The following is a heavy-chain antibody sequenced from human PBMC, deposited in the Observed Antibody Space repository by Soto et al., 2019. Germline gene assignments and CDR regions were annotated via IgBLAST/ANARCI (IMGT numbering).Heavy chain of an antibody. D-gene: IGHD2-2*01. J-gene: IGHJ6*03. CDR1: GFTFSSYA. CDR3: AREYCSSTSCFAPYYYYMDV. Sequence: GGSLRLSCAASGFTFSSYAMHWVRQAPGKGLEYVSAISSNGDSTYYANSVKGRFTISRDNSKNTLYLQMGSLRAEDMAVYYCAREYCSSTSCFAPYYYYMDVWGKGTTVTVSS. CDR2: ISSNGDST. V-gene: IGHV3-64*01.